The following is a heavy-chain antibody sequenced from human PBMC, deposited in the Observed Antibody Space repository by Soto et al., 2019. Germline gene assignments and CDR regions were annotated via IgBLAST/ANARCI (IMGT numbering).Heavy chain of an antibody. D-gene: IGHD7-27*01. Sequence: ASVKVSCKASGYTFTSYAMHWVRQAPGQRLEWMGWINPGNGNTKYSQKFQGRVTITRDTSASTAYMELSSLRSEDTAVYYCARWRLGITEEYAFHIWGQGTMVTLSS. CDR3: ARWRLGITEEYAFHI. V-gene: IGHV1-3*01. CDR2: INPGNGNT. CDR1: GYTFTSYA. J-gene: IGHJ3*02.